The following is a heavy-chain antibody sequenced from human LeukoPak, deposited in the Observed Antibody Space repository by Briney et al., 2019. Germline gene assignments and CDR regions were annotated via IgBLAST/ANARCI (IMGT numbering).Heavy chain of an antibody. Sequence: GGSLRLSCAASGSTVSSNYMSWVRQAPGKGLEWVSVIYSGGSTYYADSVKGRFTISRDNSKNTLYLQMNSLRAEDTAVYYCAKDAGYSTASGYYYGMDVWGQGTTVTVSS. CDR1: GSTVSSNY. D-gene: IGHD5-12*01. V-gene: IGHV3-53*01. J-gene: IGHJ6*02. CDR2: IYSGGST. CDR3: AKDAGYSTASGYYYGMDV.